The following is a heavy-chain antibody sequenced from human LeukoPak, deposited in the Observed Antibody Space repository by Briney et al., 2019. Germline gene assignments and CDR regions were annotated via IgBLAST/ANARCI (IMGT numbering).Heavy chain of an antibody. CDR3: ARGPRHPTYYYDYGMDV. CDR2: MSYDGSSR. CDR1: GFTFSSYE. J-gene: IGHJ6*02. V-gene: IGHV3-30-3*01. Sequence: GRSLRLSCAASGFTFSSYEMHWVRRAPGKGLEWVAVMSYDGSSRYYADSVKGRLTISRDNSKNTLYLQMNSLRVEDTAVFHCARGPRHPTYYYDYGMDVWGQGTTVTVSS.